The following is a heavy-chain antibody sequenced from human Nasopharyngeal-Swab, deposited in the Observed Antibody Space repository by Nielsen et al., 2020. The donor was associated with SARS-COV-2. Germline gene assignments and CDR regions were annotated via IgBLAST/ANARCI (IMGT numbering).Heavy chain of an antibody. CDR1: GFTFSSYG. V-gene: IGHV3-30*18. D-gene: IGHD1-26*01. J-gene: IGHJ6*02. Sequence: GGSLRLSCAASGFTFSSYGMHWVRQAPGKGLEWVAVISYDGSNKYYADSVKGRFTISRDNSKNTLYLQMNSLRAEDTAVYYCAKRPYSGSYYGYYYYGMDAWGQGTTVTVSS. CDR3: AKRPYSGSYYGYYYYGMDA. CDR2: ISYDGSNK.